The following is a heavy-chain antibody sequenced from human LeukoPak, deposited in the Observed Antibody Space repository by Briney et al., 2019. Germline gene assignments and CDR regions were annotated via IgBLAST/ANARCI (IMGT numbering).Heavy chain of an antibody. J-gene: IGHJ4*02. Sequence: HPGGSLRLSCAASGFTVSSNCMSWVRQAPGKGLEWVSVIYSGGSTYHADSVKCRFTISRDNSKNTLYLQMNSLRAEDTAVYYCASGYGDYADYWGQGTLVTVSS. D-gene: IGHD4-17*01. CDR1: GFTVSSNC. V-gene: IGHV3-53*01. CDR2: IYSGGST. CDR3: ASGYGDYADY.